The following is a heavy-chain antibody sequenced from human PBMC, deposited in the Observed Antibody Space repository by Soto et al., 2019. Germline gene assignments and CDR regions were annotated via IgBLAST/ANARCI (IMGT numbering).Heavy chain of an antibody. CDR2: ISFDGSNK. CDR1: GFTFSSYG. CDR3: ATENGVVPAARHDYYGMDV. V-gene: IGHV3-30*03. Sequence: QVQLVESGGGVVQPGRSLRLSCAASGFTFSSYGMHWVRQAPGKGLEWVAVISFDGSNKYYADSVKGRFTISRDNSKNTLYLQMNSLRAEDTTVYYCATENGVVPAARHDYYGMDVWGQGTTVTVSS. J-gene: IGHJ6*02. D-gene: IGHD2-2*01.